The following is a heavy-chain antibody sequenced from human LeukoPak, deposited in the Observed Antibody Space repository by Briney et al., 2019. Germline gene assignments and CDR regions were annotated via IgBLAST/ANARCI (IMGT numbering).Heavy chain of an antibody. D-gene: IGHD2-2*01. V-gene: IGHV5-51*01. CDR1: GYSFTSYW. J-gene: IGHJ4*02. CDR3: ARQYCSSTSCYSTDFDY. CDR2: IYPGDSDT. Sequence: GESLKISCKGSGYSFTSYWIGWVRQMPGKGLEWMGLIYPGDSDTRYSPSFQGQVTISADKSISTAYLQWSSLKASDTAMYYCARQYCSSTSCYSTDFDYWGQGTLVTVSS.